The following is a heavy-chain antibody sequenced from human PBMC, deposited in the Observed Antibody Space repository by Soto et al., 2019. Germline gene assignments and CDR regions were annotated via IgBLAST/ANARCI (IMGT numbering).Heavy chain of an antibody. J-gene: IGHJ4*02. V-gene: IGHV4-59*01. CDR3: ARWLRPYYFDY. D-gene: IGHD5-12*01. Sequence: SETLSLTCTVSGGSISSYYWSWIRQPPGKGLEWIGCIYYSGSTNYNPSLKSRVTISVDTSKNQFSLKLSSVTAADTAVYYCARWLRPYYFDYWGQGTLVTVSS. CDR2: IYYSGST. CDR1: GGSISSYY.